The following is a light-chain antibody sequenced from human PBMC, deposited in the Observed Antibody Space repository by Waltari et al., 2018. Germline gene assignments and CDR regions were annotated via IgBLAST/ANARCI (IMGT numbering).Light chain of an antibody. V-gene: IGKV4-1*01. Sequence: DIVMTQSPDSLAVSLGERATINCKSSQTVLYSSDNNNYLAWYQQKLGQPPKLLIYWASTRASGVPDRFSGSESGTDFTLTISSLQAEDVAVYYCQQYYDTPRTFGQGTRVEIK. J-gene: IGKJ1*01. CDR2: WAS. CDR1: QTVLYSSDNNNY. CDR3: QQYYDTPRT.